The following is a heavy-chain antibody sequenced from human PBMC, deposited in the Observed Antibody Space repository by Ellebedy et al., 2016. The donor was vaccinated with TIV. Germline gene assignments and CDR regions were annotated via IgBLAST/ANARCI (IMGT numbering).Heavy chain of an antibody. J-gene: IGHJ4*02. CDR1: GFPFSCYA. CDR2: ISDSGGNT. D-gene: IGHD6-13*01. V-gene: IGHV3-23*01. Sequence: GESLKISXAASGFPFSCYAMSWVRQPPGKGLEWVSSISDSGGNTYYADSVRGRFTFSRDNSKNTLYLQMNSLIAEDTAVYYCAKGWLGAGAGTDFDYWGRGTLVTVSS. CDR3: AKGWLGAGAGTDFDY.